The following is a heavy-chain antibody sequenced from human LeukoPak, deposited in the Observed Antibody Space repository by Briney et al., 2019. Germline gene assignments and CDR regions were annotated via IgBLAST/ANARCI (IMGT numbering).Heavy chain of an antibody. CDR2: INPNSGGT. D-gene: IGHD3-22*01. CDR3: ARDIDSSGYYPKYYFDY. V-gene: IGHV1-2*04. J-gene: IGHJ4*02. CDR1: GYTFTSCF. Sequence: ASVKVSCKASGYTFTSCFMHWVRQAPGQGLEWMGWINPNSGGTNYAQKFQGWVTMTRDTSISTAYMELSRLRSDDTAVYYCARDIDSSGYYPKYYFDYWGQGTLVTVSS.